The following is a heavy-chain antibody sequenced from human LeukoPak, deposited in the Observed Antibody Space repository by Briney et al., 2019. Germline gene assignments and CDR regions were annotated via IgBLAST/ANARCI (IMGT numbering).Heavy chain of an antibody. Sequence: PSETLSLTCTVSGGSISSSSYYWGWIRQPPGKGLEWIGSIYYSGSTYYNPSLKSRVTISVDTSKNQFSPKLSSVTAADTAVYYCARRRYGSGSYYNHFDYWGQGTLVTVSS. J-gene: IGHJ4*02. D-gene: IGHD3-10*01. CDR3: ARRRYGSGSYYNHFDY. CDR1: GGSISSSSYY. V-gene: IGHV4-39*01. CDR2: IYYSGST.